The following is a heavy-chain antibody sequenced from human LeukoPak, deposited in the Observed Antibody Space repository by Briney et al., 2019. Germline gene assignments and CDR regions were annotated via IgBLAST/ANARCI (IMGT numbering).Heavy chain of an antibody. V-gene: IGHV4-59*01. CDR3: ARGGYYGSGNDFRFDP. D-gene: IGHD3-10*01. J-gene: IGHJ5*02. CDR1: GGSISSYY. Sequence: TSETLSLTCTVSGGSISSYYWSWIRQPPGKGLEWIGYIYYSGSTNYKPSLKSRVTISVDTSKNQFSLKLSSVTAADTAVYYCARGGYYGSGNDFRFDPWGQGTLVTVFS. CDR2: IYYSGST.